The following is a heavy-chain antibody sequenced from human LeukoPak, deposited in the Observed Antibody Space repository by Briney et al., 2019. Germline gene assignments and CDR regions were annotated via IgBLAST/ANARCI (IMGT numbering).Heavy chain of an antibody. CDR1: GFTFSSYW. J-gene: IGHJ4*02. CDR2: IHSDGSTT. D-gene: IGHD3-22*01. V-gene: IGHV3-74*01. Sequence: PGGSLRLSCAASGFTFSSYWMHWVRQAPGKGLVWVSCIHSDGSTTSYADSVKGRFTISRDNAKNTLYLQMNSLRAEDTAVYYCARRASSAYYYAIDYWGQGTLVSVSS. CDR3: ARRASSAYYYAIDY.